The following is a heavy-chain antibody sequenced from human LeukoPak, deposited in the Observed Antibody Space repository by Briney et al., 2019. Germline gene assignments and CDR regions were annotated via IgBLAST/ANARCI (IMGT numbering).Heavy chain of an antibody. CDR2: INWNGGST. D-gene: IGHD4-17*01. J-gene: IGHJ6*03. Sequence: RPGGSLRLSCAASGFTFDDYGMSWVRQAPGKGLEWVSGINWNGGSTGYADSVKGRFTISRDNSKNSLYLQMNSLRAEDTALYYCAKVDYGDYPYYYFYMDVWGKGTAVTVSS. CDR3: AKVDYGDYPYYYFYMDV. V-gene: IGHV3-20*04. CDR1: GFTFDDYG.